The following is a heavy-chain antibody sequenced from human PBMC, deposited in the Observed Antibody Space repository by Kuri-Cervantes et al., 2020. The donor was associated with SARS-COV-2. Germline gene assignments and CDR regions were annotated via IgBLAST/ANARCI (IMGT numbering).Heavy chain of an antibody. D-gene: IGHD3-22*01. CDR2: ISGSGGST. V-gene: IGHV3-23*01. CDR3: AKEGPTGYYDSSGYYYDYYHGMDV. CDR1: GFTFSSYA. J-gene: IGHJ6*02. Sequence: GESLKISCAASGFTFSSYAMSWVRQAPGKGLEWVSAISGSGGSTYYADSVKGRFTISRDNSKNTLYLQMNSLRAEDTAVYYCAKEGPTGYYDSSGYYYDYYHGMDVWGQGTTVTVSS.